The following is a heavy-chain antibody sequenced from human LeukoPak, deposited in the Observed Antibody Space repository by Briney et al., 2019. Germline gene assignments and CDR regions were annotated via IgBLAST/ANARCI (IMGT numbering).Heavy chain of an antibody. CDR3: ARLELWVDY. J-gene: IGHJ4*02. CDR2: INHSGST. Sequence: SETLSLTCAVYGGSFSGYYWSWIRQPPGKGLEWIGEINHSGSTNYNLSLKSRVTISVDTSKNQFSLKLSSVTAADTAVYYCARLELWVDYWGQGTLVTVSS. CDR1: GGSFSGYY. D-gene: IGHD5-18*01. V-gene: IGHV4-34*01.